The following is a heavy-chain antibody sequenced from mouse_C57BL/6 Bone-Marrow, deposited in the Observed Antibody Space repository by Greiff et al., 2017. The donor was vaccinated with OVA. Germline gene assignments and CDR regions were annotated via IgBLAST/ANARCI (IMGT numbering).Heavy chain of an antibody. CDR2: FHPYNDDT. Sequence: QVQLQQSGAELVKPGASVKMSCKASGYTFTTYPIEWMKQNHGKSLEWIGNFHPYNDDTKYNEKFKGKATLTVEKSSSTVYLELSLLTSVSSAVYDCARPGDYDGDWFAYWGQGTLVTVSA. D-gene: IGHD2-4*01. CDR3: ARPGDYDGDWFAY. CDR1: GYTFTTYP. V-gene: IGHV1-47*01. J-gene: IGHJ3*01.